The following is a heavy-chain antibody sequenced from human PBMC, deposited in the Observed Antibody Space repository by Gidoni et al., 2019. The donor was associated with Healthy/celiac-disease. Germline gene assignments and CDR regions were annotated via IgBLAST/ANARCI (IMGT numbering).Heavy chain of an antibody. Sequence: EVQLLESGGGLVEPGGSLRVSCAASGFTFSSYAMSWVRQAQGKGLEWVSAISGSGGSTYYADSVKGRFTSSRDNSKNTLYLQMNSLRAEDTAVYYCAKVKSEWELLDVGLFDYWGQGTLVTVSS. J-gene: IGHJ4*02. V-gene: IGHV3-23*01. D-gene: IGHD1-26*01. CDR1: GFTFSSYA. CDR2: ISGSGGST. CDR3: AKVKSEWELLDVGLFDY.